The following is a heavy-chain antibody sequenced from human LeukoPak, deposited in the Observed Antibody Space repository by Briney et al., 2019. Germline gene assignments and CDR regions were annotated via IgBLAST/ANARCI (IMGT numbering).Heavy chain of an antibody. CDR1: GFTFSTYA. CDR3: AKSSVRVVAATTGVDY. CDR2: ISGSGDII. J-gene: IGHJ4*02. V-gene: IGHV3-23*01. D-gene: IGHD2-15*01. Sequence: LTGGSLRLSCAASGFTFSTYAMNWVRQAPGKGLEWVSAISGSGDIIHYSDSVKGRFTISRDNSKNTLYLQMSSLRAEDTAVYYCAKSSVRVVAATTGVDYWGQGTLVTVSS.